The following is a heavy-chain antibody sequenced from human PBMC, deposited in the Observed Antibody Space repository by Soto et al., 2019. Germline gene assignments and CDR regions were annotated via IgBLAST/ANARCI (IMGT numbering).Heavy chain of an antibody. CDR2: IYSGGST. D-gene: IGHD6-19*01. J-gene: IGHJ4*02. Sequence: GESLKISCAASGFTVSSNYMSWVRQAPGKGLEWVSVIYSGGSTYYADSVKGRFTISRHNSKNTLYLQMNSLRAEDTAVYYCARDRSGYYDYWGQGTLVTVSS. V-gene: IGHV3-53*04. CDR1: GFTVSSNY. CDR3: ARDRSGYYDY.